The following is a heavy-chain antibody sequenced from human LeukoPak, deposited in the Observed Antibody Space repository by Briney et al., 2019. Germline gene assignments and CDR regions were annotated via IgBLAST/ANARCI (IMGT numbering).Heavy chain of an antibody. Sequence: ASVKVSCKAPVYTVTNYYMHWVRQAPGQGLEWMGMINPSSNGRTYAQKFQGRVTVTSDTSTSTVYMDLSSLRSEDTAVYYCARSGMWFSINDWGQGTLITVSS. CDR2: INPSSNGR. V-gene: IGHV1-46*01. J-gene: IGHJ4*02. CDR1: VYTVTNYY. CDR3: ARSGMWFSIND. D-gene: IGHD2-21*01.